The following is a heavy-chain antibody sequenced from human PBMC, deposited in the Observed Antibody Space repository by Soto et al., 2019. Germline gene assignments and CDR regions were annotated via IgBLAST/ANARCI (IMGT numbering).Heavy chain of an antibody. CDR1: GYTFTSYG. D-gene: IGHD6-6*01. CDR3: AGSEYSSSGYYYYYGMDV. CDR2: ISAYNGNT. V-gene: IGHV1-18*01. Sequence: QVQLVQSGAEVKKPGASVKVSCKASGYTFTSYGISWVRQAPGQGLEWMGWISAYNGNTNYAQKLQGRVTMTTDTSTSTAYMELRSLRSDDTAVYYCAGSEYSSSGYYYYYGMDVWGQGTTVTVSS. J-gene: IGHJ6*02.